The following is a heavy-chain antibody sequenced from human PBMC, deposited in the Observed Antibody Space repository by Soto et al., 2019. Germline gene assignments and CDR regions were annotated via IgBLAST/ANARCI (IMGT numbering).Heavy chain of an antibody. CDR2: IYHSGST. Sequence: SETLSLTCAVSGGSISSGGYSWGWIRQPPGKGLEWIGYIYHSGSTYYNPSLKSRVTISVDRSKNQFSLKLSSVTAADTAVYYCARVSRSWYYDSSGYYDGYYFDYWGQGTLVTVSS. J-gene: IGHJ4*02. CDR1: GGSISSGGYS. CDR3: ARVSRSWYYDSSGYYDGYYFDY. V-gene: IGHV4-30-2*01. D-gene: IGHD3-22*01.